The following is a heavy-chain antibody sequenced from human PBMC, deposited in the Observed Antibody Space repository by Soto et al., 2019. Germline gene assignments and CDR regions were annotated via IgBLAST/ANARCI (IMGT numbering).Heavy chain of an antibody. CDR2: IIPIFGTA. V-gene: IGHV1-69*06. CDR3: ARWPLNEGYYYYGMDV. Sequence: QVQLVQSGAEVKKPGASVKVSCKASGGTFSSYAISWVRQAPGQGLEWMGGIIPIFGTANYAQKFQGRVTITADKSTSTAYMELSSLRSEDTAVYYCARWPLNEGYYYYGMDVWGQGTTVTVSS. CDR1: GGTFSSYA. J-gene: IGHJ6*02. D-gene: IGHD2-8*01.